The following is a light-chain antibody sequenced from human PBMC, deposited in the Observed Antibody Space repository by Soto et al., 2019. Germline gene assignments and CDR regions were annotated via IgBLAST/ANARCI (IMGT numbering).Light chain of an antibody. CDR2: DAS. V-gene: IGKV1-5*01. Sequence: DIQMTQSPSTLSASVGDRVTITGRASQSISSWLAWYQQKPGKAPKLLIYDASSLESGVPSRFSGSGSGTEFNLTIANLQPDDFATYFCHQYNSYSWTFGQGTKVDIK. CDR1: QSISSW. CDR3: HQYNSYSWT. J-gene: IGKJ1*01.